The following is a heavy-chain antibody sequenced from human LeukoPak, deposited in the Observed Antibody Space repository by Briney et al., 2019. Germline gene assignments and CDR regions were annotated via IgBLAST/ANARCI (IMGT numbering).Heavy chain of an antibody. CDR3: AGDYYGSGSYYNVGHFDY. Sequence: PSETLSLTCTVSGYSISSGYYWGWIRQPPGKGLEWIGSIYHSGSTYYNPSLKSRVTISVDTSKNQFSLKLSSVTAADTAVYYCAGDYYGSGSYYNVGHFDYWGQGTLVTVSS. CDR2: IYHSGST. D-gene: IGHD3-10*01. J-gene: IGHJ4*02. V-gene: IGHV4-38-2*02. CDR1: GYSISSGYY.